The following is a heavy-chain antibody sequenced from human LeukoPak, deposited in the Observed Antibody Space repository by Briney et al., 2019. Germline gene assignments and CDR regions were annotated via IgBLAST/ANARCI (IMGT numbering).Heavy chain of an antibody. CDR3: ARGKTYYYDSSGTDY. CDR1: GYTFTDYY. D-gene: IGHD3-22*01. CDR2: MNPNSGNT. Sequence: ASVKVSCKVSGYTFTDYYMHWVQQAPGEGLEWMGWMNPNSGNTGYAQKFQGRVTMTRNTSISTAYMELSSLRSEDTAVYYCARGKTYYYDSSGTDYWGQGTLVTVSS. V-gene: IGHV1-8*02. J-gene: IGHJ4*02.